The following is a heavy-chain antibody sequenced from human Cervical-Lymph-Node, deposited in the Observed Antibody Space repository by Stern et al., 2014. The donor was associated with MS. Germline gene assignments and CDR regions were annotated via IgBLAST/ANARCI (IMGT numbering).Heavy chain of an antibody. Sequence: VQLVESGGGVVQPGRSLRLSCAASGFNFSTYGMHWVRQAPGKGVEWVAIMSNDESKKYYAASVKGRFTISRDNPKNTLYLQMNTLRPEDTAVYYCAKICSSTTSNGVDYWGQGTLVIVSS. D-gene: IGHD2-2*01. J-gene: IGHJ4*02. CDR3: AKICSSTTSNGVDY. V-gene: IGHV3-30*18. CDR2: MSNDESKK. CDR1: GFNFSTYG.